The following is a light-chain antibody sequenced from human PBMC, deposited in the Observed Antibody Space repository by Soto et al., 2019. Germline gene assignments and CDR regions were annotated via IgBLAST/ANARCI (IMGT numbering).Light chain of an antibody. CDR3: QSYDSSLSGVV. V-gene: IGLV1-40*01. CDR2: SDS. Sequence: QSVLTQPPAVSGAPGQRVTISCTGSSSDIGAGYAVHWYQQLPGTAPKRLIFSDSNRPSGVPDRFSGSKSGTSASLAITGLQAEDEADYYCQSYDSSLSGVVFGGGTQLTVL. CDR1: SSDIGAGYA. J-gene: IGLJ3*02.